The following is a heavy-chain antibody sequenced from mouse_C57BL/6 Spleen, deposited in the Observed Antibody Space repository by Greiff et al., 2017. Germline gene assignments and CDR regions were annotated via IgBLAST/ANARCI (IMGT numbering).Heavy chain of an antibody. CDR2: IYPRSGNT. J-gene: IGHJ1*03. Sequence: QVHVKQSGAELARPGASVKLSCKASGYTFTSYGISWVKQRTGQGLEWIGEIYPRSGNTYYNEKFKGKATLTADKSSSTAYMELRSLTSEDSAVYFCARPYGSDWYFDVWGTGTTVTVSS. V-gene: IGHV1-81*01. D-gene: IGHD1-1*01. CDR3: ARPYGSDWYFDV. CDR1: GYTFTSYG.